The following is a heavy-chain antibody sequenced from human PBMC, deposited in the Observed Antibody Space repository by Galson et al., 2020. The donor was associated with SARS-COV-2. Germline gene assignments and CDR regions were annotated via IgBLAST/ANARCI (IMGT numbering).Heavy chain of an antibody. Sequence: SETLSLTCAVSGGSISSGGYYWSWIRQPAGKGLEWIGRIYASGSTSYNPSLKSRVTISVDTSKNQFSLILNSVTAADTAVYYCTRGSRDVYNYSYFDYWGQGSLVSVSS. V-gene: IGHV4-61*02. D-gene: IGHD3-10*01. CDR3: TRGSRDVYNYSYFDY. CDR2: IYASGST. CDR1: GGSISSGGYY. J-gene: IGHJ4*02.